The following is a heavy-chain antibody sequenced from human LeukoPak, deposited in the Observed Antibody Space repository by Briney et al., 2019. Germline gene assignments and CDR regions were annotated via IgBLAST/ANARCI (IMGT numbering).Heavy chain of an antibody. J-gene: IGHJ4*02. CDR3: ARINSGWYFDY. Sequence: SQTLSLTCIVSGGSISSHYWTWIRQPPGKGLEYIGYIYYSGNTNYNPSLKSRVTISVDRSKNQFSLKLTSVTAEDTAVYYCARINSGWYFDYWGQGTLVTVSS. CDR2: IYYSGNT. V-gene: IGHV4-59*11. CDR1: GGSISSHY. D-gene: IGHD6-19*01.